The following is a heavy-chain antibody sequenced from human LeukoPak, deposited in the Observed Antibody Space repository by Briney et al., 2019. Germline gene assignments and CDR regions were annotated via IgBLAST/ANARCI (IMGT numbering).Heavy chain of an antibody. CDR1: GFTFDDYA. D-gene: IGHD6-13*01. CDR2: ISWNSGSI. Sequence: PGGSLRLSCAASGFTFDDYAMHWVRHAPGKGLEWVSGISWNSGSIGYADSVKGRFTISRDNAKNSLYLQMNSLRAEDTALYYCAKDILAAAGNAFDIWGQGTMVTVSS. V-gene: IGHV3-9*01. J-gene: IGHJ3*02. CDR3: AKDILAAAGNAFDI.